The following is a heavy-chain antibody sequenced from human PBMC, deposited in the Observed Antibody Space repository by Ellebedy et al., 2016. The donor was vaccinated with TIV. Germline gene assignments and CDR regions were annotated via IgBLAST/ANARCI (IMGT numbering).Heavy chain of an antibody. D-gene: IGHD3-22*01. CDR2: VNHRGGT. J-gene: IGHJ5*02. CDR3: ARGAMIVVVITTHRWFDP. V-gene: IGHV4-34*01. Sequence: SETLSLXXAVYGGSFSGYYWSWIRQPPGKGLEWIGKVNHRGGTNYNPSLKSRVTISVDTSKNQFSLKLSSVTAADTAVYYCARGAMIVVVITTHRWFDPWGQGTLVTVSS. CDR1: GGSFSGYY.